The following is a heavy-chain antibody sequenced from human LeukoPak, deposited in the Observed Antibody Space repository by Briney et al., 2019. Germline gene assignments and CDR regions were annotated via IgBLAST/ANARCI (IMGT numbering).Heavy chain of an antibody. CDR3: ARGALQQWLRPYYYYGMDV. CDR2: IGTAGDP. V-gene: IGHV3-13*05. J-gene: IGHJ6*04. Sequence: GGSLRLSCAASGFTFSSYDMHWVRQATGKGLEWVSAIGTAGDPYYPGSVKGRFTISRENAENSLYLQMNSLRAGDTAVYYCARGALQQWLRPYYYYGMDVWGKGTTVTVSS. CDR1: GFTFSSYD. D-gene: IGHD6-19*01.